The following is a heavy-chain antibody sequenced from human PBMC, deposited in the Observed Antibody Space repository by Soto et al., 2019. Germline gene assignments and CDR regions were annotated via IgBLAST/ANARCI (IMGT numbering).Heavy chain of an antibody. CDR1: GYTLTELS. CDR2: FDPEDGET. J-gene: IGHJ4*01. V-gene: IGHV1-24*01. Sequence: AASVKVSCKVSGYTLTELSMHWVRQAPGKGLEWMGGFDPEDGETIYAQKFQGRVTMTEDTSTDTAYMELSSLRSDDTALYFCATDDMNRGRFDYWGHGTLVTVSS. CDR3: ATDDMNRGRFDY.